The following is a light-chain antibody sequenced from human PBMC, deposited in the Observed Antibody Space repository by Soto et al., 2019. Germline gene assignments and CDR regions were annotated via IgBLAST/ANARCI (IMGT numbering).Light chain of an antibody. CDR2: DTS. V-gene: IGKV3-11*01. J-gene: IGKJ2*01. Sequence: EIVLTQSPATLSLSPGERATLSCRASQSVDTFLAWYQQKPGRTPRLLIYDTSNRATGIPPRFSGTGSGTDFTLTISRLEPEDFAVYYCQDRTDWPPFMYSFGQGTKLEVK. CDR3: QDRTDWPPFMYS. CDR1: QSVDTF.